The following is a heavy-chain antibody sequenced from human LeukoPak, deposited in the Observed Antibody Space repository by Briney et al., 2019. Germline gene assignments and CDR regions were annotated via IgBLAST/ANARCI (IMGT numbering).Heavy chain of an antibody. V-gene: IGHV1-8*01. CDR2: MNPNSGNT. Sequence: ASVTVSCKASGYTFTSYDINWVRQATGQGLEWMGWMNPNSGNTGYAQKFQGRVTMTRNTSISTAYMELSSLRSEDTAVYYCARQSGGYYYGWFDPWGQGTLVTVSS. CDR3: ARQSGGYYYGWFDP. J-gene: IGHJ5*02. CDR1: GYTFTSYD. D-gene: IGHD3-22*01.